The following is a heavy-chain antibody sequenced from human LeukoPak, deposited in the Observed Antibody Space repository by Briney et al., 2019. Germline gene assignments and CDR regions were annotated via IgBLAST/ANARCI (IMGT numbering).Heavy chain of an antibody. CDR3: GSTPVRASGSYPIRYFDWYYYYYGMDV. CDR1: GFTVSSNY. V-gene: IGHV3-66*01. Sequence: GGSLRLSCAASGFTVSSNYMSWVRQAPGKGLEWVSVIYSGGSTYYADSVKGRFTISRDNSKNTLYLQMNSQRAEDTAVYYCGSTPVRASGSYPIRYFDWYYYYYGMDVWGQGTTVTVSS. D-gene: IGHD3-9*01. J-gene: IGHJ6*02. CDR2: IYSGGST.